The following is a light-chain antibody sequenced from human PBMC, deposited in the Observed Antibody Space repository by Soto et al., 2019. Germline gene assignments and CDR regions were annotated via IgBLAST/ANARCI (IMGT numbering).Light chain of an antibody. J-gene: IGKJ5*01. CDR2: AAS. CDR1: QSISSS. CDR3: QQSYSTSIT. V-gene: IGKV1-39*01. Sequence: DIQMTQSPSSLSASVGDRVTITCRASQSISSSLSWYLQKPGKAPNLLIYAASSLQSGVPSRFSGSRSGPDFTLTISSLQPEDFATYYCQQSYSTSITFGQGTRLEIK.